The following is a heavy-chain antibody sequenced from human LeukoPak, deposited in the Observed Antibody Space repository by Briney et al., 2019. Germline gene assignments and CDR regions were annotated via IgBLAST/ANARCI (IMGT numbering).Heavy chain of an antibody. V-gene: IGHV1-2*02. J-gene: IGHJ4*02. CDR2: ITLNSGDT. D-gene: IGHD7-27*01. CDR3: AREGELGLDN. Sequence: ASVKVSCKASGYTFTGHSMYWVRQAPGQGLEWLGWITLNSGDTHYAQKFQGRVTMTSDTSISTGYMELSRLQFDDTAVYYCAREGELGLDNWGQGTLVTVSS. CDR1: GYTFTGHS.